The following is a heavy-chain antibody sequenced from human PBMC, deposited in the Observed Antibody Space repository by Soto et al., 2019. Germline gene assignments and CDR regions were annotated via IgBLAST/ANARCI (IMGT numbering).Heavy chain of an antibody. CDR3: AKDPSVTYNWKGEVEDI. Sequence: GGSLRLSCAASGFTFSSYAMSWVRQAPGKGLEWVSAISGSGGSTYYADSVKGRFTISRDNSKNTLYLQMNSLRAEDTAVYYCAKDPSVTYNWKGEVEDIWGQGTMVTVSS. V-gene: IGHV3-23*01. D-gene: IGHD1-20*01. CDR2: ISGSGGST. CDR1: GFTFSSYA. J-gene: IGHJ3*02.